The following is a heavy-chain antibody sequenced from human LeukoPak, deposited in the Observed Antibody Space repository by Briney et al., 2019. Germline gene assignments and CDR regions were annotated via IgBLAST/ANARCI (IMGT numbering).Heavy chain of an antibody. Sequence: GGSLRLSCAASGFTYSSYSINWVRQAPGKGLEWVSSISNDAKYIYYADSLKGRFTVSRDNAKNSLYLQMNSLAVEDTAVYYCTTPAAGPRAEYSQYWGQGTLVTVSS. CDR1: GFTYSSYS. CDR3: TTPAAGPRAEYSQY. J-gene: IGHJ1*01. D-gene: IGHD6-13*01. CDR2: ISNDAKYI. V-gene: IGHV3-21*01.